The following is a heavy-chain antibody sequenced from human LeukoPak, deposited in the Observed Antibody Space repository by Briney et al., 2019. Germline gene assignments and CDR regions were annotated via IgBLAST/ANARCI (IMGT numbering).Heavy chain of an antibody. J-gene: IGHJ4*02. D-gene: IGHD3-10*01. CDR2: INPNSGGT. CDR1: GYTFTGYY. V-gene: IGHV1-2*02. Sequence: GASVKVSCKASGYTFTGYYMHWVRQAPGQGLEWMGWINPNSGGTNYAQKFQGRVTMTRDTSISTAYMELSRLRSDDTAVYYCARAGLWFGESSFPYWGQGTLVTVSS. CDR3: ARAGLWFGESSFPY.